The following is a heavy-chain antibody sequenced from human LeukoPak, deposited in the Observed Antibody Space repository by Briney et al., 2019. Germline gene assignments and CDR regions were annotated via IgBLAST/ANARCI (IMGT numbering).Heavy chain of an antibody. D-gene: IGHD2-15*01. CDR2: IYHTGAT. CDR3: ARHDPVGYYQHGMDV. Sequence: ASETLSLTCTVSGGSISGYFWSCIRQPPGQGLEFIGYIYHTGATLYNPSLKSRVTMSVDTSKNQFSLKLSSVTAADTAVYYCARHDPVGYYQHGMDVWGQGTTVTVSS. J-gene: IGHJ6*02. V-gene: IGHV4-59*08. CDR1: GGSISGYF.